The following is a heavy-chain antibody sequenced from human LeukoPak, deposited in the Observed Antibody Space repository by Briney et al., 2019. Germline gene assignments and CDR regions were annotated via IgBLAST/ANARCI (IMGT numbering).Heavy chain of an antibody. CDR1: GFTFSRFG. D-gene: IGHD3-10*01. V-gene: IGHV3-30*18. CDR3: AKHPDVGSYYYFQH. J-gene: IGHJ1*01. Sequence: PGGSLRLSCAASGFTFSRFGMHWVRQAPGKGLEWVAVISYDGSNKYYADSVKGRFTISRDNSKTTLYLQVNSLRAEDTAVYYCAKHPDVGSYYYFQHWGQGTLVTVSS. CDR2: ISYDGSNK.